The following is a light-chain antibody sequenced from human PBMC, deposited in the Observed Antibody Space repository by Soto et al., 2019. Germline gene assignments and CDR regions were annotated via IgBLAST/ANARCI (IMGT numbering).Light chain of an antibody. CDR2: DVR. J-gene: IGLJ1*01. CDR1: SSDDGGYNY. V-gene: IGLV2-14*03. Sequence: QSALTQPASVSGSPGQSITISCTGTSSDDGGYNYVSWYQHHPDKAPKLMIYDVRYRPSGVSGRFSGSKSGNTASLTISGLQAEDEADYYCSSYTSISTLWVFGTGTKVTVL. CDR3: SSYTSISTLWV.